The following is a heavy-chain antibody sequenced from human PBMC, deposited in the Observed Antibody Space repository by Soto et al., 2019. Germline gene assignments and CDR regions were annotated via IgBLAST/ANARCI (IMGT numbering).Heavy chain of an antibody. D-gene: IGHD4-17*01. V-gene: IGHV1-18*01. CDR2: ISAYNGNT. CDR3: ARGGATTVTTKYFPH. J-gene: IGHJ1*01. Sequence: ASVKVSCKASGYTFTTYGIAWVRQAPGQGLEWMGWISAYNGNTNYAQKLQGRLTMTTDTSTSTAYMELRSLRSDDTAVYYCARGGATTVTTKYFPHWGQGTLVTVSS. CDR1: GYTFTTYG.